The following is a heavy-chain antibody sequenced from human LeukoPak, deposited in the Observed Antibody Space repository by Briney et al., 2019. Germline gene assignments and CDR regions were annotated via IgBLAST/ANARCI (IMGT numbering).Heavy chain of an antibody. V-gene: IGHV5-51*01. CDR3: ARSVPPYYYYMDV. CDR1: GYSFTSYW. CDR2: IYPGGSDT. J-gene: IGHJ6*03. Sequence: GESLKISCKGSGYSFTSYWIGWVRQMPGKGLEWMGIIYPGGSDTRYSPSFQGQVTISADKSLSTAYLQWSSLKASDTAMYYCARSVPPYYYYMDVWGKGTTVTVSS.